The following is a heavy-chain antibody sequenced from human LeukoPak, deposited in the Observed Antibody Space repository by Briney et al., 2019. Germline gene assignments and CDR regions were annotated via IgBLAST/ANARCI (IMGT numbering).Heavy chain of an antibody. CDR3: ARWYTAMVAFDI. CDR2: IYSGGST. Sequence: GGSLSLSCAASGFTFSSYAMSWVRQAPGKGLEWVSVIYSGGSTYYADSVKGRFTISRDNSKNTLYLQMNSLRAEDTAVYYCARWYTAMVAFDIWGQGTMVTVSS. D-gene: IGHD5-18*01. V-gene: IGHV3-66*01. J-gene: IGHJ3*02. CDR1: GFTFSSYA.